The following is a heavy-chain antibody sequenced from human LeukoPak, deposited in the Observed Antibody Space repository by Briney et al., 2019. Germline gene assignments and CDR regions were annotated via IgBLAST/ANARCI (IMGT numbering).Heavy chain of an antibody. CDR3: AKATTYYYDSSGYYYEHY. CDR1: GFTFSSYA. Sequence: GGSLRLSCAASGFTFSSYAMSWVRQAPGKGLEWVSAISGSGGSTYYADSVKGRFTISRDNSKNTLYLQMNSLRAEDTAVYYCAKATTYYYDSSGYYYEHYWGQGTLVTVSS. J-gene: IGHJ4*02. CDR2: ISGSGGST. D-gene: IGHD3-22*01. V-gene: IGHV3-23*01.